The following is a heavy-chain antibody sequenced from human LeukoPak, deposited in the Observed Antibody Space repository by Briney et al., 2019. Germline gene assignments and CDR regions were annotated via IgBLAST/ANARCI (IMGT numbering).Heavy chain of an antibody. CDR1: GGSISSYY. CDR2: IYYSGST. D-gene: IGHD5-18*01. V-gene: IGHV4-59*01. Sequence: PSETLSLTCTVSGGSISSYYWSWIRQPPGKGLEWIGYIYYSGSTNYNPSLKGRVTISVDTSKNQFSLKLSSVTAADTAEYYCARSPYSYGLTLDYWGQGTLVTVSS. CDR3: ARSPYSYGLTLDY. J-gene: IGHJ4*02.